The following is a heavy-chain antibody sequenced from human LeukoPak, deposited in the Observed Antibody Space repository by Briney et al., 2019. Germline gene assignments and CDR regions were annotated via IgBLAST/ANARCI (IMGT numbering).Heavy chain of an antibody. V-gene: IGHV3-13*04. CDR3: ARSAAAGTHYYYGMDV. CDR2: IGTAGDT. CDR1: GFTFSSYD. Sequence: GGSLRLSCAASGFTFSSYDMHWVRQATGKGLEWVSAIGTAGDTYYPGSVKGRFTISRENAKNSLYLQINSLRAGDTAVYYCARSAAAGTHYYYGMDVWGQGTTVTVSS. J-gene: IGHJ6*02. D-gene: IGHD6-13*01.